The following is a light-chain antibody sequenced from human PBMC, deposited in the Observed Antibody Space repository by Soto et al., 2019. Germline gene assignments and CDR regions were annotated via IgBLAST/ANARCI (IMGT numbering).Light chain of an antibody. CDR3: CSYAGSSTYV. CDR2: EVT. CDR1: SSDVGSYNL. J-gene: IGLJ1*01. Sequence: QSVLTQPASVSGSPGQSITISCTGTSSDVGSYNLVSWYQQHPGKAPKLMISEVTKRPPGVSNRFSGSKSGNTASLTISGLQAEDEADYYCCSYAGSSTYVFGTGTKVTVL. V-gene: IGLV2-23*02.